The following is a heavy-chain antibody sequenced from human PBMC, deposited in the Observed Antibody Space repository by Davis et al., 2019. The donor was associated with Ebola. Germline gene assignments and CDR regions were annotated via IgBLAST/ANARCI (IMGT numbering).Heavy chain of an antibody. CDR3: ARVRRDYYYYYMDV. Sequence: PGGSLRLSCTVSGGSISSGGYYWSWIRQPPGKGLEWIGSIYYSGSTYYNPSLKSRVTISVDTSKNQFSLKLSSVTAADTAVYYCARVRRDYYYYYMDVWGKGTTVTVSS. D-gene: IGHD3-10*01. CDR1: GGSISSGGYY. V-gene: IGHV4-39*07. CDR2: IYYSGST. J-gene: IGHJ6*03.